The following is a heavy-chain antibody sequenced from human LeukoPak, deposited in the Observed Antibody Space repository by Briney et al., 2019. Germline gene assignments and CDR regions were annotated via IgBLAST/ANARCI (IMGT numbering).Heavy chain of an antibody. CDR3: AKALAGRHLDSKRRTYAFDI. CDR2: ISGSGGST. D-gene: IGHD3/OR15-3a*01. CDR1: GFTVSSNY. J-gene: IGHJ3*02. Sequence: GGSLRLSCAASGFTVSSNYMSWVRQAPGKGLEWVSAISGSGGSTYYADSVKGRFTISRDNSKNTLYLQMNSLRAEDTAVYYCAKALAGRHLDSKRRTYAFDIWGQGTMVTVSS. V-gene: IGHV3-23*01.